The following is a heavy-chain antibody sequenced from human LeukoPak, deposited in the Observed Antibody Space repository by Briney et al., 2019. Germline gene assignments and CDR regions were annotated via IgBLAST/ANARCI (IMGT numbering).Heavy chain of an antibody. CDR1: GGSISSSSYY. Sequence: PSETLSLTCTVSGGSISSSSYYWGWIRQPPGKGLEWIGSIYYSGSTYYNPSLKSRVTISVDTSKNQFSLKLRSVTAADTAVYYCARGVPGGLLEVIDYWGQGTLVTVSS. J-gene: IGHJ4*02. D-gene: IGHD3-10*01. V-gene: IGHV4-39*07. CDR3: ARGVPGGLLEVIDY. CDR2: IYYSGST.